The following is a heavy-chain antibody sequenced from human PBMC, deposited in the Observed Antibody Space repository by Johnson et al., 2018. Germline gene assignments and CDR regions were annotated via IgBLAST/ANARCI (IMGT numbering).Heavy chain of an antibody. CDR1: GFTFSSYS. CDR2: ISSSSSYI. J-gene: IGHJ3*02. V-gene: IGHV3-21*01. CDR3: ATLAAFDI. Sequence: VQLVESGGGLVKXGGSLRLXCAASGFTFSSYSMNWVRQAPGKGLEWVSSISSSSSYIYYADSVKGRFPLSRDNAKNSLYLQMNSLRAEDTAVYYCATLAAFDIWGQGTMVTVSS.